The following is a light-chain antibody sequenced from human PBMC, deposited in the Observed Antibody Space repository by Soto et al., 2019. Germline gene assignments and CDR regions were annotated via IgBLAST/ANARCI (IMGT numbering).Light chain of an antibody. CDR3: PSHPLGNLYV. J-gene: IGLJ1*01. CDR1: SRDSQAYDY. Sequence: QSVLAERAAGAGAPGQAIAISGTGTSRDSQAYDYVSLYQQYPDKVPKLLIYNVSNRPSGVSNRFSGSKSGNTASLTISAPQAEAEAHYFCPSHPLGNLYVWGTGTKVTV. V-gene: IGLV2-14*01. CDR2: NVS.